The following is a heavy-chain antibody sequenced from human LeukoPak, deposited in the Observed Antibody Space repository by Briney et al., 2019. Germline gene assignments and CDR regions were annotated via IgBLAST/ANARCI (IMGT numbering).Heavy chain of an antibody. CDR3: ASAGYSSSWYPY. V-gene: IGHV3-30*03. D-gene: IGHD6-13*01. CDR2: ISYDGSNK. J-gene: IGHJ4*02. CDR1: AFTFSTYG. Sequence: PGGSLRLSCAASAFTFSTYGMHWLRQAPGKGLEWVAVISYDGSNKYYADSVKGRFTISRDNAKNSLYLQMNSLRAEDTAVYYCASAGYSSSWYPYWGQGTLVTVSS.